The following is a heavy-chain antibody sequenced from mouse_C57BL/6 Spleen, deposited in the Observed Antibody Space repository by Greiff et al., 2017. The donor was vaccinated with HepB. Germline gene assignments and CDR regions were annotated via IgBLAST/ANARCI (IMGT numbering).Heavy chain of an antibody. V-gene: IGHV1-55*01. Sequence: QVQLQQPGAELVKPGASVKMSCKASGYTFTSYWITWVKQRPGQGLEWIGDIYPGSGSTNYNEKFKSKATLTVDTSSSTAYMQLSSLTSEDSAVYYCERRGDYYGSSFAYWGQGTLVTVSA. J-gene: IGHJ3*01. CDR3: ERRGDYYGSSFAY. CDR2: IYPGSGST. CDR1: GYTFTSYW. D-gene: IGHD1-1*01.